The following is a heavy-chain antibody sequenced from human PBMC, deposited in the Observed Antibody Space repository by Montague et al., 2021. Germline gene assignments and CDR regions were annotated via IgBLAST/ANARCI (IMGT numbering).Heavy chain of an antibody. V-gene: IGHV4-39*01. CDR1: GGSISSSSYY. Sequence: SETLSPTCTVSGGSISSSSYYWGWIRQPPGKGLKWIGSIYYSGSTYYNPSLKSRVIISVDTSKNQFSLKLSSVTAADTAVYYCARHVIGNYGMDVWGQGTTVTVSS. CDR3: ARHVIGNYGMDV. J-gene: IGHJ6*02. D-gene: IGHD3-16*02. CDR2: IYYSGST.